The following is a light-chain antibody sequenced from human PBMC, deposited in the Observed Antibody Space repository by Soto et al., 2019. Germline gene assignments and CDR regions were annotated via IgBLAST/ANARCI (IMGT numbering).Light chain of an antibody. Sequence: DIQMTQSPSSLSASVGDRVTITCRTSHSFSIYLNWYQQRPGKAPKLLIYAASSLGSGVPSRFSGSGSGTVFTLTISSLQPEDIATYYCQQSYSTPWTLGQGTKVEIK. CDR1: HSFSIY. CDR3: QQSYSTPWT. V-gene: IGKV1-39*01. CDR2: AAS. J-gene: IGKJ1*01.